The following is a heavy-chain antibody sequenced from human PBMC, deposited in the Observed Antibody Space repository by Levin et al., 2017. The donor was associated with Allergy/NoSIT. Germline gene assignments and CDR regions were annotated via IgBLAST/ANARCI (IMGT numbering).Heavy chain of an antibody. V-gene: IGHV3-49*03. J-gene: IGHJ4*02. CDR1: GFTFGDYA. Sequence: GGSLRLSCTASGFTFGDYAMSWFRQAPGKGLEWVGFIRSKAYGGTTEYAASVRGRFTISRDDSKSIAYLQMNSLKIEDTAVYYCTRDDFRPGAYFDYWGQGILVTVSS. CDR2: IRSKAYGGTT. D-gene: IGHD3-3*01. CDR3: TRDDFRPGAYFDY.